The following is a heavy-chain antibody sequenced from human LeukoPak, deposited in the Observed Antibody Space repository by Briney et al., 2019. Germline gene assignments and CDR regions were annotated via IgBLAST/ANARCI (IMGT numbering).Heavy chain of an antibody. D-gene: IGHD6-19*01. J-gene: IGHJ4*02. CDR3: ARAYNSGWYACDY. CDR2: ISYDGSSQ. Sequence: GRSLRLSCAASGFTFSSYPMFWVRQAPGKGLEWVAVISYDGSSQYYADSVKGRFTISRDNSKNTLYLQMNSLIVEDTGAYYCARAYNSGWYACDYWGQGTLVTVSS. V-gene: IGHV3-30*04. CDR1: GFTFSSYP.